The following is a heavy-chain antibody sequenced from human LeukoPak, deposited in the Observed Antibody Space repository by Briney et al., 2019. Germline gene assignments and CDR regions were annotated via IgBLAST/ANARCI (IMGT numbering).Heavy chain of an antibody. CDR1: GFTFSDYY. J-gene: IGHJ5*02. CDR3: ARDDVYPNP. Sequence: GGSLRLSCAASGFTFSDYYMSWVRQAPGKGLEWVANIKQDGSEKYYVDSVKGRFTISRDNAKNSLYLQMNSLRAEDTAVYYCARDDVYPNPWGQGTLVTVSS. D-gene: IGHD2-2*02. CDR2: IKQDGSEK. V-gene: IGHV3-7*04.